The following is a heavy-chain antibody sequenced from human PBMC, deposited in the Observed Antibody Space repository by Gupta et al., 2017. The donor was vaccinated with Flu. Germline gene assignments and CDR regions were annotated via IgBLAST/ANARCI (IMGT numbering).Heavy chain of an antibody. J-gene: IGHJ4*02. D-gene: IGHD6-19*01. V-gene: IGHV4-38-2*01. CDR3: ARGGRMSVAASYFDF. CDR1: GYSITNGHY. CDR2: IDHRGFA. Sequence: QVHLQESGPGLVKPSETLSLSCVVSGYSITNGHYWGWLRQSPGKGLEWIATIDHRGFAYYNPPLRNRVTISVDSSENEFSLKLYSATAADTALYYCARGGRMSVAASYFDFWGQGILVTVSS.